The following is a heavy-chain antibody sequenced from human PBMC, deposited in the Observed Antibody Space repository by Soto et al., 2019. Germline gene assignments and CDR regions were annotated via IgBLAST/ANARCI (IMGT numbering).Heavy chain of an antibody. CDR1: GFIFSNYG. D-gene: IGHD5-18*01. CDR2: VSSAASTK. V-gene: IGHV3-30*18. Sequence: QVQLVESGGGVVQPERSLRLSCAASGFIFSNYGMHWVRQAPGKGLESVAVVSSAASTKYYADSVKRTFTISRDNSKNTVVLQMKSLRAEDTAVCYCAKDLGDSYGGFFDYWGQGTLGTVSS. CDR3: AKDLGDSYGGFFDY. J-gene: IGHJ4*02.